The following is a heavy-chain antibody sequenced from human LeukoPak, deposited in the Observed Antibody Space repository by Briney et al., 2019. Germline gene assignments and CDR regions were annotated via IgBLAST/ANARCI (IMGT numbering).Heavy chain of an antibody. J-gene: IGHJ4*02. CDR1: GYTFTGYY. Sequence: ASVKVSCKASGYTFTGYYMSWVRQAPGQGLEWMGWINPNTGATKYAQNFQGRVTLTRDTSIRTTFMELSSLRSDDTALYYCARDERFCNGDNHYPDLGYWGQGTLVTVSS. CDR3: ARDERFCNGDNHYPDLGY. D-gene: IGHD2-15*01. V-gene: IGHV1-2*02. CDR2: INPNTGAT.